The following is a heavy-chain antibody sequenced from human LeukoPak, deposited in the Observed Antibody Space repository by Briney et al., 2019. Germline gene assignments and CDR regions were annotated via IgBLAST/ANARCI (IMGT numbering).Heavy chain of an antibody. CDR3: ARGTTGQRYYFDY. D-gene: IGHD1-1*01. Sequence: GGSLRLSCAASGFTFSSYWMHWVRQAPGRGLVWVSRLNSDGSSTYFADSVKGRFTISRDNAKNTLYLQMNSLRAEDTAVYYCARGTTGQRYYFDYWGQGTLVTVSS. CDR2: LNSDGSST. CDR1: GFTFSSYW. J-gene: IGHJ4*02. V-gene: IGHV3-74*01.